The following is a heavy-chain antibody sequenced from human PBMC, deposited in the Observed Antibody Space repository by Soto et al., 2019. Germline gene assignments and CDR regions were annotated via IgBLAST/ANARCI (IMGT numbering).Heavy chain of an antibody. CDR3: ARRAVAPAPIGYFHYHLDV. CDR2: IIPIFGAL. V-gene: IGHV1-69*06. CDR1: GGTFDNYA. Sequence: QVQLVQSGAEVKKPGSSVKVSCKTSGGTFDNYAINWVRQAPGQGLEWMGCIIPIFGALNYAQKFQGRVTITADKSTSTAYMELGSLTSEDTAVYYCARRAVAPAPIGYFHYHLDVWGQGTTVTVSS. D-gene: IGHD2-2*02. J-gene: IGHJ6*02.